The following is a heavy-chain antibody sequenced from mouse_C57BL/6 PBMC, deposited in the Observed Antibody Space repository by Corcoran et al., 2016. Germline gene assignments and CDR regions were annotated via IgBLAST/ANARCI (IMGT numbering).Heavy chain of an antibody. CDR1: GYSITSGYY. CDR2: ISYDGSN. D-gene: IGHD1-1*01. J-gene: IGHJ2*01. V-gene: IGHV3-6*01. Sequence: DVQLQESGPGLVKPSQSLSLTCSVTGYSITSGYYWNWIRQFPGNKLEWMGYISYDGSNNYNPSLKNRISITRDTSKNQFFLKLNSVTTEDTATYYCAREDITTVVGYFDYWGQGTTLTVSS. CDR3: AREDITTVVGYFDY.